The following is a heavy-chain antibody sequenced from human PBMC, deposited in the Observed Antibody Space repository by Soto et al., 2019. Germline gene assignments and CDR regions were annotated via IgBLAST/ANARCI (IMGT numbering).Heavy chain of an antibody. J-gene: IGHJ4*02. CDR1: GGSISSYY. V-gene: IGHV4-59*12. CDR2: IYYSGST. CDR3: ARGRRSGWYRASSYYFDY. Sequence: SETLSLTCTVSGGSISSYYWSWIRQPPGKGLEWIGDIYYSGSTNYNPSLKSRVTISVDTSKNQFSLKLSSVTAADTAVYYCARGRRSGWYRASSYYFDYWGQGTLVTVSS. D-gene: IGHD6-19*01.